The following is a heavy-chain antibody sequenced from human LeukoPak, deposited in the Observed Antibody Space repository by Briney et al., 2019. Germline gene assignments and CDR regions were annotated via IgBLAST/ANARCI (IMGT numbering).Heavy chain of an antibody. V-gene: IGHV4-39*01. CDR2: IYYSGST. D-gene: IGHD3-3*01. CDR1: GGSISSSSYY. CDR3: ARCITIFGVVIVYYFDY. Sequence: SETLSLTCTVSGGSISSSSYYWGWIRQPPGKGLEWIGSIYYSGSTYYNPSLKSRVTISVDTSKNQFSLKLSSVTAADRAVYYCARCITIFGVVIVYYFDYWGQGTLVTVSS. J-gene: IGHJ4*02.